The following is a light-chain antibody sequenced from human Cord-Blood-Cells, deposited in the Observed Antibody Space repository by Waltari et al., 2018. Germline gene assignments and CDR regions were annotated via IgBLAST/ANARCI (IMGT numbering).Light chain of an antibody. Sequence: QSALTQPASVSGSPGQSITIPCTGTSSDVGGYNYVSWYQQHPGKAPNLMIYDVSNRPSGVSNRFSGSKSGNTASLTISVLQAEDEADYYCSSYTSSSTWVFGGGTKLTVL. V-gene: IGLV2-14*03. CDR2: DVS. J-gene: IGLJ3*02. CDR3: SSYTSSSTWV. CDR1: SSDVGGYNY.